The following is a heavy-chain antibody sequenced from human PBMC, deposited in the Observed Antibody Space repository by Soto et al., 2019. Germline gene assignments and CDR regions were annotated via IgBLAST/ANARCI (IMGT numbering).Heavy chain of an antibody. Sequence: GGSLRLSCAASGFTFSNAWINWVRQAPGKGLEWVGRIKSKTDGGTPDYAAPVKGRFAISRDDSKNMVYLQMNSLKTEDTGIYYFIQGSFNSSGEVGFYNWGHEDVVTVSS. J-gene: IGHJ4*03. CDR2: IKSKTDGGTP. V-gene: IGHV3-15*07. D-gene: IGHD6-25*01. CDR3: IQGSFNSSGEVGFYN. CDR1: GFTFSNAW.